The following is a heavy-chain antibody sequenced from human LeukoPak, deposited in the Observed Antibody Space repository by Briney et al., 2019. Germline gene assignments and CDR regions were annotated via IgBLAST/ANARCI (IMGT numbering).Heavy chain of an antibody. CDR3: AKELGYCSSTSCSGGYFDY. V-gene: IGHV3-23*01. CDR2: ISGSGGST. Sequence: GGSLRLSCAASGFTFSSYAMSWVRQAPGKGPEWVSAISGSGGSTYYADSVKGRFTISRDNSKNTLYLQMNSLRAEDTAVYYCAKELGYCSSTSCSGGYFDYWGQGTLVTVSS. J-gene: IGHJ4*02. D-gene: IGHD2-2*01. CDR1: GFTFSSYA.